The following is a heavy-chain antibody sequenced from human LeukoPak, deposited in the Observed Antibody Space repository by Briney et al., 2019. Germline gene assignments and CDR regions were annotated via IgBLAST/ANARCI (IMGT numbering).Heavy chain of an antibody. V-gene: IGHV4-59*01. CDR3: ARDRGAMDYNWFDP. J-gene: IGHJ5*02. CDR2: IYYSGST. CDR1: GGSISSYY. Sequence: SETLSLTCTVSGGSISSYYWSWIRQPPGKGLEWIGYIYYSGSTNYNPSLKSRVTISVDTSKNQFSLKLSSVSAADTAVYYCARDRGAMDYNWFDPWGQGTLVTVSS. D-gene: IGHD5-18*01.